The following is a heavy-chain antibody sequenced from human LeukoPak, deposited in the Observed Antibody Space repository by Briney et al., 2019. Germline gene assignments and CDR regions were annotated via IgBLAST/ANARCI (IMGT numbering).Heavy chain of an antibody. V-gene: IGHV1-46*01. J-gene: IGHJ4*02. Sequence: ASVKVSCKTSGYSFTNYYMHWVRQAPGQGLEWMGKINPSGGSTNYAQKFQGRVTMTRDTSTRTVYMELSSLRSEDTAVYYCARDQGLTGYFDYWGQGTLVTVSS. CDR1: GYSFTNYY. CDR3: ARDQGLTGYFDY. D-gene: IGHD3-9*01. CDR2: INPSGGST.